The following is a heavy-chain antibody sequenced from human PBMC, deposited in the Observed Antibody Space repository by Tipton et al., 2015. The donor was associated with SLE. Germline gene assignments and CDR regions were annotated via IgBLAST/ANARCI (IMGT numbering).Heavy chain of an antibody. D-gene: IGHD6-6*01. V-gene: IGHV3-21*01. CDR1: GFTFSSYS. Sequence: SLRLSYAASGFTFSSYSMHWVRQAPGKGLEWVSAISRSNSFIYYADSVEGRPAVSRDNAENSLYLQMNNLRAEDTAVYYCARGSDTSSSGPDYWGQGTLVAVSS. CDR3: ARGSDTSSSGPDY. CDR2: ISRSNSFI. J-gene: IGHJ4*02.